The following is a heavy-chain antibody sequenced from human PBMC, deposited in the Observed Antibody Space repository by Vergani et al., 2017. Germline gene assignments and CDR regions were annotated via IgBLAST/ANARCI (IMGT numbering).Heavy chain of an antibody. CDR2: ISYDGSNK. CDR3: AGGYSSGWYLDY. D-gene: IGHD6-19*01. CDR1: RFTFSSYA. V-gene: IGHV3-30-3*01. J-gene: IGHJ4*02. Sequence: QVQLVESGGGVVQPGRSLRLSCAASRFTFSSYAMHWVRQTPGKGLRWVAVISYDGSNKYYADSVKGRFTISRDNSKNTLYLQMNSLRAEDTAVYYCAGGYSSGWYLDYWGQGTLVTVSS.